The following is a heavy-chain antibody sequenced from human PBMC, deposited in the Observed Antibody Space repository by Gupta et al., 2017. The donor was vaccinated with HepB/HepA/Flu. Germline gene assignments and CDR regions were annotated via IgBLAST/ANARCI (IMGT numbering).Heavy chain of an antibody. D-gene: IGHD2-2*01. J-gene: IGHJ4*02. CDR1: GYTFTSYG. V-gene: IGHV1-18*01. Sequence: QVQLVQSGAEVKKPGASVKVSCKASGYTFTSYGISWVRQAPGQGLEWMGWISAYNGNTNYAQKIQGRVTMTTDTSTSTAYMELRSMRSDDPAVYYCARDRTEYCSSTSCYENNFDYWGQGTLVTVSS. CDR3: ARDRTEYCSSTSCYENNFDY. CDR2: ISAYNGNT.